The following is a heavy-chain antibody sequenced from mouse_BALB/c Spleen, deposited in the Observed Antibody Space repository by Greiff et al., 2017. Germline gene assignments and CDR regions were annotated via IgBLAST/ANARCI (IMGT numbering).Heavy chain of an antibody. CDR1: GYTFTSYW. CDR3: ARYDYDYDPAWFAY. CDR2: INPSNGRT. D-gene: IGHD2-4*01. J-gene: IGHJ3*01. V-gene: IGHV1S81*02. Sequence: VQLQQPGAELVKPGASVKLSCKASGYTFTSYWMHWVKQRPGQGLEWIGEINPSNGRTNYNEKFKSKATLTVDKSSSTAYMQLSSLTSEDSAVYYCARYDYDYDPAWFAYWGQGTLVTVSA.